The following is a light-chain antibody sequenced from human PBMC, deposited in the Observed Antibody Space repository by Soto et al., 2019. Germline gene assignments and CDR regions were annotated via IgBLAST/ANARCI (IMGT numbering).Light chain of an antibody. J-gene: IGLJ1*01. CDR1: SSDVGGYNY. V-gene: IGLV2-14*01. Sequence: ALTQPASVSGSPGQSITISCTGTSSDVGGYNYVSWYQQHPGKAPKLMIYEVSNRPSGVSNRFSGSKSGNTASLTISGLQAEDEADYYCSSYTSSSTYVFGTGTKVTV. CDR2: EVS. CDR3: SSYTSSSTYV.